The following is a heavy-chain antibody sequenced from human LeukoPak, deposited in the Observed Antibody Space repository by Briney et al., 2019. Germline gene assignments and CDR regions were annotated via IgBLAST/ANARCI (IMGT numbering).Heavy chain of an antibody. Sequence: SDTLSLTCTVSGGSVSSDSYYWSWIRQPPGKGLEWIGYVYYTGSTKDNPSLKSRVTISVDTSKNQFSLKLSSVTAADTAVYYCARDQDGTTYLDYWGQGTLVTVSS. CDR1: GGSVSSDSYY. CDR2: VYYTGST. V-gene: IGHV4-61*01. D-gene: IGHD1-1*01. CDR3: ARDQDGTTYLDY. J-gene: IGHJ4*02.